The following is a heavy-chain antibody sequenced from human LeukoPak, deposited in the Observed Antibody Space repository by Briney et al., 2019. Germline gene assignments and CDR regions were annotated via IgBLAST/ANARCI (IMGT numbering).Heavy chain of an antibody. D-gene: IGHD3-16*01. CDR3: ARDGFWGPFDY. CDR1: GFTFNSYS. V-gene: IGHV3-48*01. Sequence: GGSLRLSCAASGFTFNSYSMSWVRQAPGKGLEWVSYISHTSESTYYADSVRGRFSISRDDAKSSLYLQMNSLRAEDTAVYYCARDGFWGPFDYWGQGTLVTVSS. CDR2: ISHTSEST. J-gene: IGHJ4*02.